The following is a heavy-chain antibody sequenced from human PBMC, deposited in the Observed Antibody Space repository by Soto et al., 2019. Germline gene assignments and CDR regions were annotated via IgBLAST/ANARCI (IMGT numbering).Heavy chain of an antibody. V-gene: IGHV5-51*01. CDR2: IYPGDSDT. Sequence: GQSLKLSYRGSGYLFAHYWIAWVRQMPGKGLEWMGIIYPGDSDTKYSPSFQGQVTISADKSISTAYLQWSSLKASDTAMYYCARILASTYYYGMDGWGQGTTVTVSS. J-gene: IGHJ6*02. CDR3: ARILASTYYYGMDG. CDR1: GYLFAHYW.